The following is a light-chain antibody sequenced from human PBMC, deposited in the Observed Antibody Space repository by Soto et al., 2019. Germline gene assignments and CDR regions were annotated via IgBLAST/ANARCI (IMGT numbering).Light chain of an antibody. Sequence: AIQVTQSPSSLSASVGDRVTISCRASQGIGNGLGWYQQKPGKAPKLLIYEASTLQTGVPSRFSGSGSGTDFTLTISSLQPEDFATYYCLQDYVYPWTFGQGTKVEVK. J-gene: IGKJ1*01. CDR2: EAS. V-gene: IGKV1-6*01. CDR3: LQDYVYPWT. CDR1: QGIGNG.